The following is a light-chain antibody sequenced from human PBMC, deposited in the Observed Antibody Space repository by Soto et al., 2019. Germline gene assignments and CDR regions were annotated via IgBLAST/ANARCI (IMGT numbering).Light chain of an antibody. CDR1: QDIRND. Sequence: AIQMTQSPSSLSASVGDRVTITCRASQDIRNDLGWYQQKPGKAPKLLIYAASTLQSGVSSRFSGSGSGTHFTLTISGLQPDDFATYYCIQNYNYPRAFGQGTRVEIK. CDR2: AAS. CDR3: IQNYNYPRA. J-gene: IGKJ1*01. V-gene: IGKV1-6*01.